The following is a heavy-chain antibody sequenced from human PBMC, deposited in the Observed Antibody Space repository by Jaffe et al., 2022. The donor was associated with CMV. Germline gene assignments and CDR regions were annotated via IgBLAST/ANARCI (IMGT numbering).Heavy chain of an antibody. Sequence: QVQLQQWGAGLLKPSETLSLTCAVYGGSFSGYYWSWIRQPPGKGLEWIGEINHSGSTNYNPSLKSRVTISVDTSKNQFSLKLSSVTAADTAVYYCARKPTYYYDSSGYYYDYWGQGTLVTVSS. CDR1: GGSFSGYY. CDR2: INHSGST. V-gene: IGHV4-34*01. J-gene: IGHJ4*02. D-gene: IGHD3-22*01. CDR3: ARKPTYYYDSSGYYYDY.